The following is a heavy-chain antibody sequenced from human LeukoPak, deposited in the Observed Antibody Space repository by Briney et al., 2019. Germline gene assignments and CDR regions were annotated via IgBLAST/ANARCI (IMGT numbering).Heavy chain of an antibody. Sequence: GSLRLSCAASGFTFSSYSMNWVRQAPGKGLEWVSSISSSSYIYYADSVKGRFTISRDNAKNSLYLQMNSLRAEDTAVYDCARGVTIFGVPWGSWGQGTLVTVSS. CDR1: GFTFSSYS. D-gene: IGHD3-3*01. CDR3: ARGVTIFGVPWGS. J-gene: IGHJ4*02. V-gene: IGHV3-21*01. CDR2: ISSSSYI.